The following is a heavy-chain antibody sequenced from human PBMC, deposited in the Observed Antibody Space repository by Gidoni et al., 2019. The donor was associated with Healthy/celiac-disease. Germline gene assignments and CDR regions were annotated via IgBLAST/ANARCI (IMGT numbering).Heavy chain of an antibody. Sequence: QITLKESGPTLVNPTQTRTPTCTFPGFPFSTRHVGVGWTRQPPGKALEWLALIYWDDDKCYSPPLKSRLTSTKDTSKNQVVLTMTNMDPVDTATYYCAHRPPRETGTICGAGGPADDAFDIWGQGTMVTVSS. D-gene: IGHD3-3*01. CDR1: GFPFSTRHVG. CDR3: AHRPPRETGTICGAGGPADDAFDI. V-gene: IGHV2-5*02. J-gene: IGHJ3*02. CDR2: IYWDDDK.